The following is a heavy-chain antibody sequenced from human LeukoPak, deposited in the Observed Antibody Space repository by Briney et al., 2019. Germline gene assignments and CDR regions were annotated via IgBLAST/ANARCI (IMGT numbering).Heavy chain of an antibody. CDR2: INRDGSEE. V-gene: IGHV3-7*03. CDR1: GFTLSSRW. J-gene: IGHJ4*02. D-gene: IGHD3-3*01. CDR3: ATYDSWSGYNIAY. Sequence: GGSLRLSCVVSGFTLSSRWMMWVRQAPGEGLEWMTNINRDGSEENYVDSVRGRFTITRDNAENSLYLQMNSLKVEDSAIYYCATYDSWSGYNIAYWGQGTLVTVSS.